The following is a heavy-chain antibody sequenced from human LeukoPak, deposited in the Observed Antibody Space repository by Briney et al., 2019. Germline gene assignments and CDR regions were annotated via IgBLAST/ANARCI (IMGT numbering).Heavy chain of an antibody. J-gene: IGHJ5*02. D-gene: IGHD6-13*01. CDR1: GGSFSGYY. CDR3: AVSIAAAGTSWFDP. CDR2: TNHSEST. Sequence: SEALSLTCAVYGGSFSGYYWSWIRQPPGKGLEWIGETNHSESTNYNPSLKSRVTISVDTSKNQFSLKLSSVTAADTAVYYCAVSIAAAGTSWFDPWGQGTLVTVSS. V-gene: IGHV4-34*01.